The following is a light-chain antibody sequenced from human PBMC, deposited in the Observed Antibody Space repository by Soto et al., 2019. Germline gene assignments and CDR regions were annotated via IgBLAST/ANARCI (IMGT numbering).Light chain of an antibody. V-gene: IGLV2-14*01. J-gene: IGLJ2*01. Sequence: QSSLTQPASVSGSPGQSITISCTGTSSDIGADDFVSWYQHHPDKTPKLIIFEVTYRPTGISHRFSASKSGNTASLTISGLEAEDEAFYYCSSYRKTTFPHVVFCGGTKLTVL. CDR2: EVT. CDR1: SSDIGADDF. CDR3: SSYRKTTFPHVV.